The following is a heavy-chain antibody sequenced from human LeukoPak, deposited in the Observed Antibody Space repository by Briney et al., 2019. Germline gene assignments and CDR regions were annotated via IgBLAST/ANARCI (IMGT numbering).Heavy chain of an antibody. CDR1: GGSINSYY. Sequence: SETLSLTCTVSGGSINSYYWSWIRQPPGKGLECIGYIHYTGSTNYNPSLKSRVTISVDTSRNQFSLKLSSVTAADTAIYYCARGGYYGSGNDFRFDPWGQGTLVTVSS. D-gene: IGHD3-10*01. V-gene: IGHV4-59*01. CDR3: ARGGYYGSGNDFRFDP. CDR2: IHYTGST. J-gene: IGHJ5*02.